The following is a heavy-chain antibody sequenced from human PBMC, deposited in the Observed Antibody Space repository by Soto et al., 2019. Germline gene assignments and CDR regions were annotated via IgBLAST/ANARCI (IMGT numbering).Heavy chain of an antibody. CDR2: ISSSGSTI. V-gene: IGHV3-11*01. D-gene: IGHD2-2*01. J-gene: IGHJ4*02. Sequence: QVQLVESGGGLVKPGGSLRLSCAASGFTFSDYYMSWIRQAPGKGLEWVSYISSSGSTIYYADSVKGRFTISRDNAKNSLYLQMNSLRAEDTAVYYCARVEHCSSISCYVVYGPLAGGFDYWGQGTLVTVSS. CDR3: ARVEHCSSISCYVVYGPLAGGFDY. CDR1: GFTFSDYY.